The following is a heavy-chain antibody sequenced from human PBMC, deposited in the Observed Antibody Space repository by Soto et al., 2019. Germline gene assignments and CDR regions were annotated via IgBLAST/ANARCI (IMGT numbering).Heavy chain of an antibody. D-gene: IGHD3-10*01. V-gene: IGHV1-46*01. CDR2: INPSGGST. CDR1: GYTLTSYY. CDR3: ARDFMVRGVITNAFYI. Sequence: ASVKLYCKASGYTLTSYYMNWVRQVPGQRLKRMGIINPSGGSTSYAQKFQGRVTMTRDTSTSTVYMELSSLRSEDTAVYYCARDFMVRGVITNAFYIWGQGTMVTVSS. J-gene: IGHJ3*02.